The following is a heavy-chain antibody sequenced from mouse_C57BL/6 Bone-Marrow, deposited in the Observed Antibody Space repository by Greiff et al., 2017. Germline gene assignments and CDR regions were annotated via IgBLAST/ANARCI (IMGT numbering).Heavy chain of an antibody. CDR3: ADGYYDYFDY. CDR1: GYAFTNYL. D-gene: IGHD2-3*01. J-gene: IGHJ2*01. V-gene: IGHV1-54*02. Sequence: QVQLQQSGAELVRPGTSVKVSCKASGYAFTNYLIEWVKQRPVQGLEWIGVINPGSGGTNYNEKFKGKATFTADTSANPAYMQLSSLTTEDSATYYCADGYYDYFDYWGQGTTLTVSS. CDR2: INPGSGGT.